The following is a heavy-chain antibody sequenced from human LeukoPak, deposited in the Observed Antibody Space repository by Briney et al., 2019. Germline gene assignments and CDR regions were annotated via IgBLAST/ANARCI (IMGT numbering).Heavy chain of an antibody. J-gene: IGHJ4*02. Sequence: SETLSLTCTVSDGSISTYYWTWIRQPPGKGLEWIGYIFYSGGTNYNPSLKIQVTISVDTSNNQFSLKLTSVTAADTAVYYCARPMAESSGWYPYYFDYWGQGTLVTVSS. V-gene: IGHV4-59*08. D-gene: IGHD6-19*01. CDR3: ARPMAESSGWYPYYFDY. CDR1: DGSISTYY. CDR2: IFYSGGT.